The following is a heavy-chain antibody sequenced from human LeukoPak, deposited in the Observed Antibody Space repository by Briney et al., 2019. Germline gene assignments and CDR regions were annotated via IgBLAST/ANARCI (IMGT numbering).Heavy chain of an antibody. CDR1: GLSFSNYW. V-gene: IGHV3-74*01. CDR3: ANGAFRLYYIDV. D-gene: IGHD3-16*01. CDR2: INTDGSST. Sequence: GGSLRLSCVGSGLSFSNYWMHWVRQAPGRGLVWVSRINTDGSSTNYADSVKGRFTISRDNAKNTVYLQMNSLRAEDTAVYYCANGAFRLYYIDVWGKGTTVTVSS. J-gene: IGHJ6*03.